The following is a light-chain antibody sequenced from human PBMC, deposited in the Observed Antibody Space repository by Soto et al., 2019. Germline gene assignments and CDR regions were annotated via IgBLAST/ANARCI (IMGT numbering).Light chain of an antibody. CDR3: QQYNNWPPIT. V-gene: IGKV3-15*01. J-gene: IGKJ5*01. CDR1: QGVSSN. Sequence: EVVMTLSPATLSVSPGQRATLSCRASQGVSSNLAWYQQKPGQAPRLLIYGASTRATGIPARFSGSGSGTEFTLTVSSLQSEDFAVYYCQQYNNWPPITFGQGTRLEIK. CDR2: GAS.